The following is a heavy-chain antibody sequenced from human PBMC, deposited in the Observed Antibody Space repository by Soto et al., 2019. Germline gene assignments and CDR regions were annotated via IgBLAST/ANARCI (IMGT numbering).Heavy chain of an antibody. CDR1: VFTFISYA. D-gene: IGHD3-22*01. V-gene: IGHV3-23*01. J-gene: IGHJ4*02. Sequence: PGWSLRLSCASFVFTFISYAMSWVRQAPGKGLEWVSAISGSGGTSYYADSGKGLFTLSRDNSKNTLYLQMNSLRAEDTAVYYCAKGGYYYDTSGPTFEYWGQGTLVTVSS. CDR2: ISGSGGTS. CDR3: AKGGYYYDTSGPTFEY.